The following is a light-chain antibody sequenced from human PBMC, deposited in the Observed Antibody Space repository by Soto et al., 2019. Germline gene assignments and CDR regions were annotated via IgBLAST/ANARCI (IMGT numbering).Light chain of an antibody. CDR1: QCIHNY. Sequence: DIQMTQSPSTLSASVGDRVTITCRASQCIHNYLAWYQQKPGEAPKLLIYEAANLESGVPSRFSGSGTGTAFPLTISSLQPDDFAASYCQQSNNYPYTFGQGTRVEI. V-gene: IGKV1-5*03. CDR2: EAA. J-gene: IGKJ1*01. CDR3: QQSNNYPYT.